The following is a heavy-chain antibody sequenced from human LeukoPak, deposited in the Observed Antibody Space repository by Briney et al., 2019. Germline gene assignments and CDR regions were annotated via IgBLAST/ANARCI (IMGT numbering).Heavy chain of an antibody. Sequence: GGSLRLSCAASGFTFSSYAMSWVRQAPGKGLEWVSAISGSGGSTYYADSVKGRFTISRDNSKNTLYLQMNSLRAEDTAVYYCASAGGYSYGSGRDYWGQGTLVTVSS. D-gene: IGHD5-18*01. CDR3: ASAGGYSYGSGRDY. CDR2: ISGSGGST. CDR1: GFTFSSYA. J-gene: IGHJ4*02. V-gene: IGHV3-23*01.